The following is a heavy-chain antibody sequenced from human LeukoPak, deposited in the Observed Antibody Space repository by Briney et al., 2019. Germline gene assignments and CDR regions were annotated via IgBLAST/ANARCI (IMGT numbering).Heavy chain of an antibody. CDR2: IYPGDSDT. Sequence: GESLQISCKGSGYSFTSYWIGWVRPMPGKGLEWMGIIYPGDSDTRYSPSFQGQVTISADKSISTAYLQWSSLKASDTAMYYCARQAVGFGEVGDAFDIWGQGTMVTVSS. D-gene: IGHD3-10*01. J-gene: IGHJ3*02. CDR1: GYSFTSYW. CDR3: ARQAVGFGEVGDAFDI. V-gene: IGHV5-51*01.